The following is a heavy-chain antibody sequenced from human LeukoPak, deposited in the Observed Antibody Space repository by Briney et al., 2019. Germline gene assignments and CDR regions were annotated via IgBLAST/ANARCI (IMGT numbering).Heavy chain of an antibody. Sequence: PGGSLRLSCAASGFTFSSYAMHWVRQAPGKGLEWLAFISYDGSNEYYADSVKGRFTISRDNSKSTLYLQMISLRAEDTAEYNCARTRNRLDYWGQGTLVTVSS. D-gene: IGHD1-14*01. CDR1: GFTFSSYA. CDR2: ISYDGSNE. CDR3: ARTRNRLDY. V-gene: IGHV3-30*04. J-gene: IGHJ4*02.